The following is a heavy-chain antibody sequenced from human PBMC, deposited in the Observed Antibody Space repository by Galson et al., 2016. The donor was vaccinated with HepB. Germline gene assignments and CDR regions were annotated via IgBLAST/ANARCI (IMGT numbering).Heavy chain of an antibody. Sequence: SLRLSCAASGFTFSRYAMTWVRQAPGKGLEWVSGLSGSGAHTYYADSVKGRFTISRDNSKNTLHLQMNSPRVEDTALYYCAKDGYFASGSALYGMDVWGQGTTVTVSS. D-gene: IGHD3-10*01. J-gene: IGHJ6*02. CDR1: GFTFSRYA. CDR2: LSGSGAHT. CDR3: AKDGYFASGSALYGMDV. V-gene: IGHV3-23*01.